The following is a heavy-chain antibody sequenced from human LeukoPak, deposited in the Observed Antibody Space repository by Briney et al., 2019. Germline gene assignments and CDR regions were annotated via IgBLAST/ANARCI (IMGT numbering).Heavy chain of an antibody. J-gene: IGHJ4*02. CDR3: GKTDIYFNPIDY. Sequence: SGTLSLTCAVSGVSISSSEWWIWVRQPPGQGLEWIGEIHRAGRTRYNPPLKSRVTISMDYPKNQFSLKLTSVTAADTAIYYCGKTDIYFNPIDYWGPGSLVTVSS. CDR2: IHRAGRT. V-gene: IGHV4-4*02. CDR1: GVSISSSEW. D-gene: IGHD3-9*01.